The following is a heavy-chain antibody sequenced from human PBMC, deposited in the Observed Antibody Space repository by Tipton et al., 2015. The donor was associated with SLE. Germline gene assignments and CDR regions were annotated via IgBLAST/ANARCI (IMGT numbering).Heavy chain of an antibody. V-gene: IGHV3-21*04. CDR1: GLIFSDYS. CDR2: ISSSGTSI. Sequence: GSLRLSCAASGLIFSDYSMNWVRQAPGMGLEWVSSISSSGTSISYADSVKGRLTISRDNAKNSLYLQMNSLRVEDTAVYYCARDSLDYDYWSGYYDFWGQGTLVTVSS. D-gene: IGHD3-3*01. J-gene: IGHJ4*02. CDR3: ARDSLDYDYWSGYYDF.